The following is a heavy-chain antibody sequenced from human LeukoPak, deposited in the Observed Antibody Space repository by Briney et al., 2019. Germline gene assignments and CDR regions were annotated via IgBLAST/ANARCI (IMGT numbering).Heavy chain of an antibody. CDR3: ARDYSGSYSYYYGMDV. CDR1: GFTFSSYS. D-gene: IGHD1-26*01. V-gene: IGHV3-48*04. CDR2: ISSSSSTI. J-gene: IGHJ6*02. Sequence: PGGSLRLSCAASGFTFSSYSMNWVRQAPGKGLEWVSYISSSSSTIYYADSVKGRFTISRDNAKNSLYLQMNSLRAEDTAVYYCARDYSGSYSYYYGMDVWGQGTTVTVSS.